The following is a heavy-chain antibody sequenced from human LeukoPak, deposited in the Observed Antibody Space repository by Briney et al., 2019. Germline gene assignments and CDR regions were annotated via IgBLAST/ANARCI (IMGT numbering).Heavy chain of an antibody. CDR2: ISISSSNI. Sequence: GGSLRLSCAASGFRVSGYDLNWIRQAPGKGLEWIAYISISSSNIHYADSVRGRFTISRDNANNSLYLQLSSLRVEDTAVYYCAREYYGVIFSHYLDVWGKGTTVTVSS. CDR1: GFRVSGYD. D-gene: IGHD3-9*01. J-gene: IGHJ6*04. V-gene: IGHV3-11*06. CDR3: AREYYGVIFSHYLDV.